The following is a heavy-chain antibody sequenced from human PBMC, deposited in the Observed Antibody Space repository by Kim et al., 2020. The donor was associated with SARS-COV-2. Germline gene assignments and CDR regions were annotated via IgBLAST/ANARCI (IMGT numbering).Heavy chain of an antibody. Sequence: ASVKVSCKASGYTLTSYAIHWVRQAPGQRFEWMGWINGANDKTKYSEKLQGRLTITKDTSANTAHMNLYSLRSEDTAVYYCARIVSTSSGLRFWGQGTLVTVSS. CDR1: GYTLTSYA. D-gene: IGHD3-22*01. CDR2: INGANDKT. CDR3: ARIVSTSSGLRF. J-gene: IGHJ4*02. V-gene: IGHV1-3*01.